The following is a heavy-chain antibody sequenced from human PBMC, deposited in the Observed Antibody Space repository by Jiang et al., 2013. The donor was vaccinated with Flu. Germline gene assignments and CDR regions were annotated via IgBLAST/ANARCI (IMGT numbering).Heavy chain of an antibody. J-gene: IGHJ4*02. V-gene: IGHV4-30-2*01. Sequence: GSGLVKPSEILSLTCAVSGGSISSGGYSWSWIRQPPGKGLEWIGYIYHSGSTYYNPSLKSRVTISVDRSKNQFSLKLSSVTAADTAVYYCARGRSSSWYTFDYWGQGTLVTVSS. D-gene: IGHD6-13*01. CDR3: ARGRSSSWYTFDY. CDR1: GGSISSGGYS. CDR2: IYHSGST.